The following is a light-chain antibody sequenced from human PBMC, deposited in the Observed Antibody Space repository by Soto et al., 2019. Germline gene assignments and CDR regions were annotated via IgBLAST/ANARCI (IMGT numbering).Light chain of an antibody. Sequence: EIVMTQSPATLSVSPGEGATLSCKASQNVYNNLAWYQQRPGQPPRLLIYDASTRATGISARFSGSGYGTEFTLTISSLQSEDFAVYFCRQCRNWPLTFGGGTMV. V-gene: IGKV3-15*01. J-gene: IGKJ4*01. CDR3: RQCRNWPLT. CDR1: QNVYNN. CDR2: DAS.